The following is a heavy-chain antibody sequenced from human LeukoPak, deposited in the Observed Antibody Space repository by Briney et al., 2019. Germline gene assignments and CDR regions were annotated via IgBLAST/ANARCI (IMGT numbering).Heavy chain of an antibody. CDR1: GYTFTSCG. D-gene: IGHD2-2*01. Sequence: ASVKVSCKASGYTFTSCGISWVRQAPGQGLEWMGWISTYNGNTNYAQKLRGRVTMTTDTSTSTAYMELRSLRSDNTAVYYCARDQTYCSIITCPFDYRGQGTLVTVSS. J-gene: IGHJ4*02. CDR2: ISTYNGNT. CDR3: ARDQTYCSIITCPFDY. V-gene: IGHV1-18*01.